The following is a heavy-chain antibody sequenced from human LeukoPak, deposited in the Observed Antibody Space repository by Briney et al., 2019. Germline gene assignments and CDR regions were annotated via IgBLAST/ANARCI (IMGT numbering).Heavy chain of an antibody. V-gene: IGHV3-7*01. CDR1: GFTFSSYR. CDR2: IKQDGSEK. J-gene: IGHJ4*02. CDR3: ARKPSGYYEYDY. Sequence: GGSLRLSCAASGFTFSSYRMSWVRQAPGKGREWVANIKQDGSEKYYVDSVKGRFTISRDNAKNSLYLQMNSLRAEDTAVYYCARKPSGYYEYDYWGQGTLVTVSS. D-gene: IGHD3-22*01.